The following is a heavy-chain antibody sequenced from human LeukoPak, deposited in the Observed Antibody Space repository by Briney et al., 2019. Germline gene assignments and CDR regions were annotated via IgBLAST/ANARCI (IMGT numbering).Heavy chain of an antibody. J-gene: IGHJ4*02. CDR3: AKDTGASGVRGVSQSEY. V-gene: IGHV3-21*01. CDR2: ISSSSSNI. CDR1: GFIFSSYN. D-gene: IGHD3-10*01. Sequence: GGSLRLSCAASGFIFSSYNINWVRQAPGKGLEWVSSISSSSSNIYYADSVKGRFTISRDNSKNTLYLQMNSLRAEDTAVYYCAKDTGASGVRGVSQSEYWGQGTLVTVSS.